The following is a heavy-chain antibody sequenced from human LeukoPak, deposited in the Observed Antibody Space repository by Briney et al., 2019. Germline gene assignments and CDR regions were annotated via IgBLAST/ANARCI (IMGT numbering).Heavy chain of an antibody. CDR1: GGTFSSYA. Sequence: SVKVSCKASGGTFSSYAISWVRQAPGQGLEWMGGIIPIFGTANYAQKFQGRVTITADESTSTAYVELSSLRSEDTAVYYCARDGRYDFWSGYLPFDYWGQGTLVTVSS. CDR3: ARDGRYDFWSGYLPFDY. V-gene: IGHV1-69*13. J-gene: IGHJ4*02. D-gene: IGHD3-3*01. CDR2: IIPIFGTA.